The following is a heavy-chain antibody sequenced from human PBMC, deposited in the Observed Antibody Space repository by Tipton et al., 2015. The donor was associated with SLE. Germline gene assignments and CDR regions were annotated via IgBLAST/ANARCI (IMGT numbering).Heavy chain of an antibody. J-gene: IGHJ6*02. Sequence: TLSLTCTVSGGSISRGGYYWSWVPQHPGQGLEWIGYIYYSGSTYYNPSLKSRVTISVDTSKNQFSLKLSSVTAADTAVYYCARGVVGARAGYGMDVWGQGTTVTVSS. CDR3: ARGVVGARAGYGMDV. CDR2: IYYSGST. V-gene: IGHV4-31*03. CDR1: GGSISRGGYY. D-gene: IGHD1-26*01.